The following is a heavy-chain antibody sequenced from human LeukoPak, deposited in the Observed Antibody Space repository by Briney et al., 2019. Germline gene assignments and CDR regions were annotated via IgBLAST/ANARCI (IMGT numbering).Heavy chain of an antibody. V-gene: IGHV3-7*01. CDR3: ARTDSYWYYMDV. CDR2: IKQDGSEK. Sequence: PGGSLRLSCAASRFTFSSYWMSWVRQAPGKGLEWVANIKQDGSEKYYVDSVKGRFTISRDNAKNSLYLQMNSLRAEDTAVYYCARTDSYWYYMDVWGKGTTVTVSS. CDR1: RFTFSSYW. J-gene: IGHJ6*03.